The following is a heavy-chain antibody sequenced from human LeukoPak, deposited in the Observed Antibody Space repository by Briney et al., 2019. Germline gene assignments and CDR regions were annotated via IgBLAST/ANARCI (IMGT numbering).Heavy chain of an antibody. V-gene: IGHV3-66*01. J-gene: IGHJ4*02. CDR2: IYSGGST. CDR3: ARMRWVSHAIDY. Sequence: GGSLRLSCAASGFTVSSNYMSWVRQAPGKGLEWVSVIYSGGSTYYADSVKGRFTISRDNSKNTLYLQMNSLRAEDTAVYYCARMRWVSHAIDYWGQGTLVTVSS. CDR1: GFTVSSNY. D-gene: IGHD5-24*01.